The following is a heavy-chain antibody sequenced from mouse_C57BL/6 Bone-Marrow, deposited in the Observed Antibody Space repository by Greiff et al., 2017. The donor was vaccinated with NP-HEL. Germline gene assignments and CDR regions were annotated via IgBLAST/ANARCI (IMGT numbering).Heavy chain of an antibody. Sequence: QLQQPGAELVKPGASVKLSCKASGYTFTTYWMQWVKQRPGQGLEWIGEIDPSDSYTNYNQKFKGKATLTVDTSSSTAYMQLSSLTSEDSAVYYCARKAYYGRSYEFAYWGQGTLVTVSA. D-gene: IGHD1-1*01. V-gene: IGHV1-50*01. J-gene: IGHJ3*01. CDR1: GYTFTTYW. CDR3: ARKAYYGRSYEFAY. CDR2: IDPSDSYT.